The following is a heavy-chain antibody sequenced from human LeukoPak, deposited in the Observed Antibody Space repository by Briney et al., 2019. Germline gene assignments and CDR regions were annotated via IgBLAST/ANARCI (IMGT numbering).Heavy chain of an antibody. Sequence: ASVKVSCKASGYTFTGYYMHWVRQAPGQGLEWMGWISAYNGNTNYAQKLQGRVTMTTDTSTSTAYMELRSLRSDDTAVYYCAGGSGSYSKRGFDPWGQGTLVTVSS. CDR3: AGGSGSYSKRGFDP. J-gene: IGHJ5*02. CDR2: ISAYNGNT. CDR1: GYTFTGYY. V-gene: IGHV1-18*04. D-gene: IGHD3-10*01.